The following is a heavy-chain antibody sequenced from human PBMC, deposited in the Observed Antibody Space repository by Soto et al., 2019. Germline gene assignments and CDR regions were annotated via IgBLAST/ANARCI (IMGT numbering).Heavy chain of an antibody. V-gene: IGHV3-7*03. CDR2: IGQDGYEK. CDR3: TRGTDLRFCTGYSCPGIDV. D-gene: IGHD2-8*02. Sequence: GGSLRLSCGATGFALSGDWMRWVPQAPGEGVGWVANIGQDGYEKHYLDSVRGRFTISRDNARNSLYLYVNSLRADDSAVYYCTRGTDLRFCTGYSCPGIDVWGPGTTVTVSS. J-gene: IGHJ6*02. CDR1: GFALSGDW.